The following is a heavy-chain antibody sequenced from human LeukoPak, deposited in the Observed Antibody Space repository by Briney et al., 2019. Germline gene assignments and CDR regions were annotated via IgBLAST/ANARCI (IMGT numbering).Heavy chain of an antibody. D-gene: IGHD3-3*01. Sequence: GGSLRLSCAASGLTFSNYGMHWVRQAPGKGLEWVTYIRYDGRNKFYADFVKGRFTISRDNAKNSLYLQMNSLRAEDTAVYYCAKARRARFLEWLPHNDWGQETLVTVSS. CDR2: IRYDGRNK. CDR3: AKARRARFLEWLPHND. CDR1: GLTFSNYG. J-gene: IGHJ4*02. V-gene: IGHV3-30*02.